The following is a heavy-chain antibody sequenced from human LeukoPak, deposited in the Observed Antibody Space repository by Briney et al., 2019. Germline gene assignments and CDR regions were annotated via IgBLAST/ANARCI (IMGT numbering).Heavy chain of an antibody. CDR1: GGSISSGDYY. CDR3: ARGFYYDTPCKIDY. V-gene: IGHV4-30-4*01. CDR2: IYYSGST. D-gene: IGHD3-22*01. Sequence: SQTLSLTCTVSGGSISSGDYYWSWIRQPPGKGLEWIGYIYYSGSTYYNPSLKSRVTISVDTSKNQFSLKLSSVTAADTVVYYCARGFYYDTPCKIDYWGQGTLVTVSS. J-gene: IGHJ4*02.